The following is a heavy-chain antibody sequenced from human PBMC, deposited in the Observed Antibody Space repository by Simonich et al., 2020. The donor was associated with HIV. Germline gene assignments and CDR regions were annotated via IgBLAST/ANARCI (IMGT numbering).Heavy chain of an antibody. V-gene: IGHV1-69*10. CDR3: ASKLELTGSYNYYAMGV. CDR1: GGTFSSYA. D-gene: IGHD1-7*01. Sequence: QVQLVQSGAEVKKPGSSVKVSCKASGGTFSSYAISWVRQAPGQGLEWMGGITPHLGIAKAAQKFQGRVTITADKSTSTAYMELSSLRSEDTAVYYCASKLELTGSYNYYAMGVWGQGTTVTVSS. J-gene: IGHJ6*02. CDR2: ITPHLGIA.